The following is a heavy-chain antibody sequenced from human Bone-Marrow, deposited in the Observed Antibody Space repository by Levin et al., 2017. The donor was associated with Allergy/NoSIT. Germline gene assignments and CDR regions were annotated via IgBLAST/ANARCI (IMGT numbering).Heavy chain of an antibody. D-gene: IGHD2-15*01. CDR3: ARVADYHYMDV. J-gene: IGHJ6*03. Sequence: GGSLRLSCAASGFTFSNYDMHWVRQATGKGLEWVSGIHTGGDTYYPVSVKGRFTISREDARNSLYLQMNSLRSGDTAMYYCARVADYHYMDVWGQGTTVTVSS. CDR1: GFTFSNYD. CDR2: IHTGGDT. V-gene: IGHV3-13*04.